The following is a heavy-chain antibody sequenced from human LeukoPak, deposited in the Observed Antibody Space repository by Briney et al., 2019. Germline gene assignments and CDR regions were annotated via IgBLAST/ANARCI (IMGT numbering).Heavy chain of an antibody. CDR1: GFTFSSYG. V-gene: IGHV3-30*02. D-gene: IGHD3-22*01. CDR3: AREYYGVVVRSVAFDI. Sequence: GGSLRLSCAASGFTFSSYGMHWVRQAPGKGLEWVAFIRYDGSNKYYADSVKGRFTISRDNSKNTLYLQMNSLRAEDTAVYYCAREYYGVVVRSVAFDIWGQGTMVTVSS. J-gene: IGHJ3*02. CDR2: IRYDGSNK.